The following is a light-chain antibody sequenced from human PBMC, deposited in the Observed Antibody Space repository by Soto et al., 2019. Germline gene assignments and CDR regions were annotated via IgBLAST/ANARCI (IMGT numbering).Light chain of an antibody. CDR3: QQFGISRT. CDR1: QSVSSSY. Sequence: ESVLTQDPGTLSLSPGERATLSCRASQSVSSSYLAWYQQKPGQAPRLLIYGGSTRATGIPDRFSASGSGTDFSLTISRLEPEDFAVYYCQQFGISRTFGQGTKVDIK. J-gene: IGKJ1*01. V-gene: IGKV3-20*01. CDR2: GGS.